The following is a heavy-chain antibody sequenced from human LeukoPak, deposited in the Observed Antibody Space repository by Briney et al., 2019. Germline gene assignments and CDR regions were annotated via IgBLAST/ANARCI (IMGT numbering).Heavy chain of an antibody. CDR3: AKGGGMVRGVIPFMDV. D-gene: IGHD3-10*01. Sequence: GGSLRLSCAASGFTFSSYAMNWVRQAPGKGLEWVAFIRYDGSNKYYADSVKGRFTISRDSSKNTLYLQMNSLRAEDTAVYYCAKGGGMVRGVIPFMDVWGKGTTVTVSS. CDR2: IRYDGSNK. J-gene: IGHJ6*03. V-gene: IGHV3-30*02. CDR1: GFTFSSYA.